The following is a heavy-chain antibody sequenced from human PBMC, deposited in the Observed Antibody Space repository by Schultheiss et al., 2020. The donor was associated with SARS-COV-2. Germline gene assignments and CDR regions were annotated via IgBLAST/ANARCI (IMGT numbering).Heavy chain of an antibody. J-gene: IGHJ4*02. CDR2: INPNSGGT. CDR3: ATSKVSVAVAGTDY. V-gene: IGHV1-2*06. CDR1: GYTFTGYY. D-gene: IGHD6-19*01. Sequence: ASVKVSCKASGYTFTGYYMHWARQAPGQGLEWMGRINPNSGGTNYAQKFQGRVTMTRDTSISTAYMELSSLRSEDTAVYYCATSKVSVAVAGTDYWGQGTLVTVSS.